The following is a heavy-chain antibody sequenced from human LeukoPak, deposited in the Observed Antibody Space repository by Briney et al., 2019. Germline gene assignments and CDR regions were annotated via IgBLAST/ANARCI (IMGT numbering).Heavy chain of an antibody. CDR2: INSDGSST. V-gene: IGHV3-74*01. Sequence: GGSLRLSCAASGFTFSSYWMHWVRQAPGKGPVWVSRINSDGSSTSYADSVKGRFTISRDNAKNSLYLQVNSLRADDTAVYYCARIGRIYNYYMDVWGKGTTVTVSS. D-gene: IGHD1-14*01. CDR3: ARIGRIYNYYMDV. CDR1: GFTFSSYW. J-gene: IGHJ6*03.